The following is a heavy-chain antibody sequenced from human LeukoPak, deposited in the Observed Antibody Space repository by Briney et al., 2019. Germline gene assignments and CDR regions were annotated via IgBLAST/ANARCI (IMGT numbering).Heavy chain of an antibody. J-gene: IGHJ4*02. D-gene: IGHD6-6*01. CDR3: ARVGPWITARLYFDY. V-gene: IGHV3-21*01. Sequence: GGSLRLSCAASGFTFSSYSMNWVRQAPGKGLEWVSSISSSSSYIYYADSVKGRFTISRDNAKNSLYLQMNSLRAEDTAVYYCARVGPWITARLYFDYWGQGTLVTVSS. CDR2: ISSSSSYI. CDR1: GFTFSSYS.